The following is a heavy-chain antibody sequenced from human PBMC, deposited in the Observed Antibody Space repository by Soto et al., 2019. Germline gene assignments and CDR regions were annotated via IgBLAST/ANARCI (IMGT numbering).Heavy chain of an antibody. J-gene: IGHJ4*02. Sequence: SETLSLTCTVCGGSISSYYWSWIRQPPGKGLEWIGYIYYSGSTNYNPSLKSRVTISVDTSKNQFSLKLRSVTAADTAVFYCARHYPGHPYFDYWGQGALLTVSS. CDR2: IYYSGST. V-gene: IGHV4-59*08. D-gene: IGHD7-27*01. CDR3: ARHYPGHPYFDY. CDR1: GGSISSYY.